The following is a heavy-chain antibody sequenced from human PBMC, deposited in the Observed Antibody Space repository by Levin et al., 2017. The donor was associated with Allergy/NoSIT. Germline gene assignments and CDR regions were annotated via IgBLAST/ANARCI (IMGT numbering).Heavy chain of an antibody. CDR2: MYYSGST. CDR3: ECRGYSYEDEY. Sequence: PSETLSLTCTVTVSAGSISSYYCSWIRQPPGEGLEWMAYMYYSGSTNYNPSLKSRLTISVDTSKNQFSLKLSSVTAADTAVYYCECRGYSYEDEYWGQGTLVTVSS. CDR1: AGSISSYY. V-gene: IGHV4-59*01. J-gene: IGHJ4*02. D-gene: IGHD5-18*01.